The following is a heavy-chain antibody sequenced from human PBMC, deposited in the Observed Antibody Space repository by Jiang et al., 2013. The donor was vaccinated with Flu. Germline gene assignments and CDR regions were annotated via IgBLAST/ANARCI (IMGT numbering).Heavy chain of an antibody. J-gene: IGHJ4*02. CDR3: AREGERDGYFDY. D-gene: IGHD5-24*01. CDR1: GGSISSGGYY. Sequence: GPGLVKPSQTLSLTCTVSGGSISSGGYYWSWIRQHPGKGLEWIGYIYYSGSTYYNPSLKSLVTISVDTSKNQFSLKLSSVTAADTAVYYCAREGERDGYFDYWGQGTLVTVSS. V-gene: IGHV4-31*01. CDR2: IYYSGST.